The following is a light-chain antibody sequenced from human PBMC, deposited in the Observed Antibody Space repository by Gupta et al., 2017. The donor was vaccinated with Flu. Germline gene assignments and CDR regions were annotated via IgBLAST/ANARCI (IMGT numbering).Light chain of an antibody. J-gene: IGKJ2*01. CDR1: QRVSSRY. V-gene: IGKV3-20*01. Sequence: IVLTQSPVTLSLSPGERATRSCRASQRVSSRYLDWYQQKQGQAPGLLIYGASIRASGSYDMCSGSGGGPDANFTIIRRDLEDFEVYSCQQEHSSHLMYTFGQGTXMEIK. CDR3: QQEHSSHLMYT. CDR2: GAS.